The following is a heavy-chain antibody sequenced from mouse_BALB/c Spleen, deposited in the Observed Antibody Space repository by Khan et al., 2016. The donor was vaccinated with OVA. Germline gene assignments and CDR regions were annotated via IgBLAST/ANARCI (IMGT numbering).Heavy chain of an antibody. J-gene: IGHJ3*01. Sequence: QVQLKESGPGLVQPSQSLSITCTVSGSSLTTYGVHWVRQSPGKGLEWLGVIWSGGSTDYNAAFIYRLSISKDNSKSQVSFKMNSLQADDTAIYYCARNSYRYDFTYWGQGTLVTVSA. CDR3: ARNSYRYDFTY. V-gene: IGHV2-4-1*01. D-gene: IGHD2-14*01. CDR1: GSSLTTYG. CDR2: IWSGGST.